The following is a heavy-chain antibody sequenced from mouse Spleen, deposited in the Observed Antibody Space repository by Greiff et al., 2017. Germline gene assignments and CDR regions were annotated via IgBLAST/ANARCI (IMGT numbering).Heavy chain of an antibody. J-gene: IGHJ2*01. V-gene: IGHV1-52*01. D-gene: IGHD4-1*01. CDR2: IDPSDSET. CDR3: ARGLGRRYFDY. Sequence: VQLQQPGAELVRPGSSVKLSCKASGYTFTSYWMHWVKQRPIQGLEWIGNIDPSDSETHYNQKFKDKATLTVDKSSSTAYMQLSSLTSEDSAVYYCARGLGRRYFDYWGQGTTLTVSS. CDR1: GYTFTSYW.